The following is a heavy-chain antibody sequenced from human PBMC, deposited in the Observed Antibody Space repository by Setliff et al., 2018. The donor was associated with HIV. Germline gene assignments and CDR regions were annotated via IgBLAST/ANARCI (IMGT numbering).Heavy chain of an antibody. CDR1: GGSISSSIYY. J-gene: IGHJ6*03. Sequence: SEILSLTCTVSGGSISSSIYYWGWIRQPPGKGLEWIGYIYYSGRTYYNPSLKSRVTISVDTSEIQFSLKLSSVTAADTAVYYCARYCGGDCYPSAYYMDVWGKGTTVTVSS. V-gene: IGHV4-31*03. D-gene: IGHD2-21*01. CDR2: IYYSGRT. CDR3: ARYCGGDCYPSAYYMDV.